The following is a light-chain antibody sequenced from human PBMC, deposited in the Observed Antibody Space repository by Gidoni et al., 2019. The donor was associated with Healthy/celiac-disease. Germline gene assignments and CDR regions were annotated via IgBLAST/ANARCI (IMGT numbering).Light chain of an antibody. CDR2: GAS. J-gene: IGKJ1*01. CDR1: QSVSSSY. CDR3: QQYGSSPWV. Sequence: EIVLTQSPGTLSLSPGERATLSCRASQSVSSSYFAWYQQKPVQAPRLLIYGASSRATGSPDRFSGSGSGTDFTLTISRLEPEDFAVYYCQQYGSSPWVFGQGTKVEIK. V-gene: IGKV3-20*01.